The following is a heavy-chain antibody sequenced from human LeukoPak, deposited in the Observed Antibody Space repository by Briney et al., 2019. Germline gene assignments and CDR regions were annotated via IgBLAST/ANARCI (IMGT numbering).Heavy chain of an antibody. J-gene: IGHJ4*02. D-gene: IGHD3-9*01. Sequence: GSLRLSCAASGFTFNTFNMNWVRQAPGKGVEWVSSITCGGDYIYYADSVKGRFTTSRDNAKNSLSLQLNSLRVEDTAVYYCARGHYDVLAASYKWTPDYWGQGTLVTVSS. CDR2: ITCGGDYI. CDR1: GFTFNTFN. V-gene: IGHV3-21*01. CDR3: ARGHYDVLAASYKWTPDY.